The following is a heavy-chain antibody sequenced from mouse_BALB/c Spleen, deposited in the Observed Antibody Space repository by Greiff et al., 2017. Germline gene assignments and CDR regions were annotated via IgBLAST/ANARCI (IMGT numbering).Heavy chain of an antibody. D-gene: IGHD2-4*01. CDR1: GFSLTSHG. CDR2: IWSGGST. J-gene: IGHJ2*01. Sequence: VKLVESGPGLVQPSQSLSITCTVSGFSLTSHGVHWVRQSPGKGLEWLGVIWSGGSTDYNAAFIARLSISKDNSKSQVFFKMNSLQANDTDIYYCARKRRDYDRDYWGQGTTLTVSS. V-gene: IGHV2-2*02. CDR3: ARKRRDYDRDY.